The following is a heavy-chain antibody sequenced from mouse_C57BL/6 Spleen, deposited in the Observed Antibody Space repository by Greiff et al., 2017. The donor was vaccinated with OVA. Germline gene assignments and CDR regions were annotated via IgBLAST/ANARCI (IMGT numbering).Heavy chain of an antibody. CDR3: AREGDYYFDY. CDR1: GYSITSGYY. J-gene: IGHJ2*01. V-gene: IGHV3-6*01. Sequence: EVQLQESGPGLVKPSQSLSLTCSVTGYSITSGYYWNWIRQFPGNKLEWMGYISYDGSNNYNPSLKNRIPITRDTSKNQFFLKLNSVTTEDTATYYCAREGDYYFDYWGQGTTLTVSS. CDR2: ISYDGSN. D-gene: IGHD2-13*01.